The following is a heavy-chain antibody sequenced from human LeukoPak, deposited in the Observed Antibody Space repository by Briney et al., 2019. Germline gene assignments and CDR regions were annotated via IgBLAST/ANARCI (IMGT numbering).Heavy chain of an antibody. J-gene: IGHJ5*02. V-gene: IGHV3-23*01. CDR2: ISGSDGGT. CDR3: AKNVGLGYCSSTSCPIDP. Sequence: GGSLRLSCAASGFTFSNYAMSWLRQAPGKGLEWVSAISGSDGGTHYADSVKGRFTISRHNSKNTLFLQMNSLRAEDTAVYYCAKNVGLGYCSSTSCPIDPWGQGTLVTVSS. CDR1: GFTFSNYA. D-gene: IGHD2-2*01.